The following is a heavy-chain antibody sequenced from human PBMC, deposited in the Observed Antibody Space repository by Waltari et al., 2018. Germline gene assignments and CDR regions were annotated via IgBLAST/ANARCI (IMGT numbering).Heavy chain of an antibody. CDR1: GFTFSSSA. CDR2: MSGSGGST. J-gene: IGHJ3*02. Sequence: EVQLVESGGGLVQPGGSLRLSCAASGFTFSSSALRWFRQAPGKGLEWISAMSGSGGSTYYADSVKGRFTISRDNSKNTLYLQMNSLRAEDTAVYYCAISGSHDAFDIWCQGTMVTVSS. D-gene: IGHD1-26*01. V-gene: IGHV3-23*04. CDR3: AISGSHDAFDI.